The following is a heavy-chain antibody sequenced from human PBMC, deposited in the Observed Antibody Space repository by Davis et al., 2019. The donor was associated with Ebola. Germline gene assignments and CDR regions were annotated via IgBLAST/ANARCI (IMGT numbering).Heavy chain of an antibody. CDR2: IIPTFGTA. CDR3: AIYSSGWFYFDY. Sequence: SVKVSCKASGGTFTNYPISWVRQAPGQGLDWMGGIIPTFGTAKYAQKFQGRITITADGSTSTAYMELRSLRSEDSAVYYCAIYSSGWFYFDYWGQGTLVPVSS. D-gene: IGHD6-19*01. V-gene: IGHV1-69*13. J-gene: IGHJ4*02. CDR1: GGTFTNYP.